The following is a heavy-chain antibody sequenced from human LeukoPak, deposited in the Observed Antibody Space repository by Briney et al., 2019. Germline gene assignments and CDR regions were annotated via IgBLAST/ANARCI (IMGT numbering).Heavy chain of an antibody. D-gene: IGHD4/OR15-4a*01. CDR2: IKNGGSTI. Sequence: GGSLRLSCAGSGFTFSSYQMHSVRQAPGKGGEWVSYIKNGGSTIFYPDSVKGRFTISRDDAKKSLYLQMNTLGAEDTAIYYCARETRGAFDYWGQGTLVTVSS. CDR1: GFTFSSYQ. V-gene: IGHV3-48*03. CDR3: ARETRGAFDY. J-gene: IGHJ4*02.